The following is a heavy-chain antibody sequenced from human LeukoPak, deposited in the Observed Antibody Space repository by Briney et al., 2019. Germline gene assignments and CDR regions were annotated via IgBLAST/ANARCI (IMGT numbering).Heavy chain of an antibody. CDR1: GYTFTSYG. CDR3: ARRRASGSYFDY. CDR2: ISAYNGNT. D-gene: IGHD1-26*01. J-gene: IGHJ4*02. V-gene: IGHV1-18*01. Sequence: ASVKVSCKASGYTFTSYGIGWVRQAPGQGLEWMGWISAYNGNTNYAQKLQGRVTMTTDTSTSTAYMELRSLRSDDTAVYYCARRRASGSYFDYWGQGTLVTVSS.